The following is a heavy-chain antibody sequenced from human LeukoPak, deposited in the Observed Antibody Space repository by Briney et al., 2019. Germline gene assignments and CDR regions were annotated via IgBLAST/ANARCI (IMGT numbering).Heavy chain of an antibody. CDR2: INHSGST. CDR1: GGSFSGYY. CDR3: ARLTPYYDFWSGYYHDAFDI. J-gene: IGHJ3*02. V-gene: IGHV4-34*01. D-gene: IGHD3-3*01. Sequence: SETLSLTCAVYGGSFSGYYWSWIRQPPGKGLEWIGEINHSGSTNYNPSLKNRVTISVDTSKNQFSLRLSPVTAADTAVYYCARLTPYYDFWSGYYHDAFDIWGQGTMVTVSS.